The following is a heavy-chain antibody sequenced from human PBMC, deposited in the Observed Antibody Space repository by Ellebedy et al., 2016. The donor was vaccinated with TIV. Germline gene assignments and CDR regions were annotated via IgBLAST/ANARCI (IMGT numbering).Heavy chain of an antibody. V-gene: IGHV3-20*03. J-gene: IGHJ4*02. CDR1: GFTFDDYG. D-gene: IGHD3-16*01. CDR2: IQGNGASI. CDR3: VRLSLRPRWYLDY. Sequence: GGSLRLXXSVSGFTFDDYGMSWVRQAPGKGLEWVSNIQGNGASIGYADSVKGRFTISRDYAKNSLYLQMDSLRAEDTGFYYCVRLSLRPRWYLDYWGQGTLVTVSS.